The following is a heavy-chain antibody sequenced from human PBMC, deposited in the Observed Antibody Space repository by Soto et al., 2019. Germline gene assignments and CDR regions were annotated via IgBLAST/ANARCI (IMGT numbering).Heavy chain of an antibody. D-gene: IGHD1-20*01. V-gene: IGHV3-23*01. CDR3: ATVHNTSRSFDY. CDR1: GFIFENFG. Sequence: GGSLRLSCAASGFIFENFGMSWVRQAPGKGLEWISSISGSGFKKYYADSVKGRFTVSRDNPKNTLDLQMSNLRAEDTAVYYCATVHNTSRSFDYWGQGTLVTVSS. J-gene: IGHJ4*02. CDR2: ISGSGFKK.